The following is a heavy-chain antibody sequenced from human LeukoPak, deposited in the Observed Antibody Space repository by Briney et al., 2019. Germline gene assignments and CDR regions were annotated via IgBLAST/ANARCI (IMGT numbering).Heavy chain of an antibody. CDR1: GFTFSSYA. Sequence: GGSLRLSCAASGFTFSSYAMSWVRQAPGKGLEWVSAISGSGGSTYYADSVKGRFTISRDNSKNTLYLQMNRLRAEDTAVYYCAKGGRKDYSGYCSSTSCYDPFTFDYWGQGTLVTVSS. J-gene: IGHJ4*02. V-gene: IGHV3-23*01. CDR2: ISGSGGST. D-gene: IGHD2-2*01. CDR3: AKGGRKDYSGYCSSTSCYDPFTFDY.